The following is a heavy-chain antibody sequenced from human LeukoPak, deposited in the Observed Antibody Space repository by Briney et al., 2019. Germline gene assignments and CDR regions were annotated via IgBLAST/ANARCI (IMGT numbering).Heavy chain of an antibody. V-gene: IGHV3-23*01. Sequence: GGSLRLSCAASGFTFSSYAMSWVRQAPGKGLEWVSAISGSGISTYYADSVKGRFTISRDNSKNTLYLQLNSLRAEDTAIYYCAKDPEAGLTGYFDFWGQGTLVTVSS. J-gene: IGHJ4*02. D-gene: IGHD6-13*01. CDR2: ISGSGIST. CDR3: AKDPEAGLTGYFDF. CDR1: GFTFSSYA.